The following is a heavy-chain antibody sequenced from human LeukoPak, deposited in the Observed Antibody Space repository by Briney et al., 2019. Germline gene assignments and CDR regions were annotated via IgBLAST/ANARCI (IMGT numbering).Heavy chain of an antibody. J-gene: IGHJ4*02. CDR2: IDPSDSYT. V-gene: IGHV5-10-1*01. Sequence: GESLRISCKGSGYTFTTYWISWVRQMPGKGLEWMGRIDPSDSYTDYSPSFQGHVTISADRSITTAYLQWSSLKASDTAMYYCARLSKGDYYGSGRYLDYWGQGSLVTVSS. CDR3: ARLSKGDYYGSGRYLDY. CDR1: GYTFTTYW. D-gene: IGHD3-10*01.